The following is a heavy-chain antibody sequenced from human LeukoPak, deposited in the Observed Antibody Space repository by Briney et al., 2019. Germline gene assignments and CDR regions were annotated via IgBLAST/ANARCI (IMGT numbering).Heavy chain of an antibody. CDR3: VRGLFYTGMDV. V-gene: IGHV6-1*01. CDR2: TYYRSKWYN. CDR1: GDSVSSSRAV. J-gene: IGHJ6*02. D-gene: IGHD2-2*02. Sequence: SQTLSLTCVISGDSVSSSRAVWNWIRQSPSRGLEWLGRTYYRSKWYNDYAPSVKSRITISPDTSQNQFSLQLDSMTPEDTAVYYCVRGLFYTGMDVWGQGTTVTVSS.